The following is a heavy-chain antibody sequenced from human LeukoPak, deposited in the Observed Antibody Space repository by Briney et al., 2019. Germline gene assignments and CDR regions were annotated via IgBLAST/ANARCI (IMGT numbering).Heavy chain of an antibody. CDR2: IHSGGST. Sequence: GGSLRLSCAASGFTVSRNYMSWVRQAPGKGLEWVSVIHSGGSTYYADSVKGRFTISRDNSKNTVYLQMNSLRAEDTAVYYCARAQAVAGTSRAWGQGTLVTVSS. CDR1: GFTVSRNY. J-gene: IGHJ5*02. V-gene: IGHV3-66*01. D-gene: IGHD6-19*01. CDR3: ARAQAVAGTSRA.